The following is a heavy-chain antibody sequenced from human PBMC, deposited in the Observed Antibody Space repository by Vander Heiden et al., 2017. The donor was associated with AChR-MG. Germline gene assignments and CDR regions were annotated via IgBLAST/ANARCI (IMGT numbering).Heavy chain of an antibody. CDR1: GFTFSNYD. CDR3: VRDMGSSWFGPIDF. J-gene: IGHJ4*02. D-gene: IGHD6-13*01. Sequence: QMQLVESGGGVVQPGTSLGLSCAASGFTFSNYDMHGLRQAPGRGLEWVSVIWKDGTKTDHSDSVRGRFTTFRDNSRNTLYLQMNSLRAEDTALYYCVRDMGSSWFGPIDFWGQGTLVTVSS. V-gene: IGHV3-33*01. CDR2: IWKDGTKT.